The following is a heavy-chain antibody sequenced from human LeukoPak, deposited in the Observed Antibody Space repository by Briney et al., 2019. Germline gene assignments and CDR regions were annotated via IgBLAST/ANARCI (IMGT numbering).Heavy chain of an antibody. V-gene: IGHV3-7*01. J-gene: IGHJ3*02. Sequence: GGSLRLSCVASGSTFSTYWMSWVRQAPGKGLEWVANINQDGSDKYYVDSVKGRLTISRDNAKNSLYLQMNSLRVEDTAVYYCASDPFTISAYDAFNIWGQGTVVTVSS. CDR2: INQDGSDK. D-gene: IGHD3-3*02. CDR1: GSTFSTYW. CDR3: ASDPFTISAYDAFNI.